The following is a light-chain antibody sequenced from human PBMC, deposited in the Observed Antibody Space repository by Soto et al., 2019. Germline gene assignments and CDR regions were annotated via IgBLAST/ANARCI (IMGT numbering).Light chain of an antibody. Sequence: QSVLKQPPSLSGAPGHRVTISCTGSSSNVGATSDVHWYQQLPGTAPKLLIYINSNRPSGVPDRFSGSKSGTSASLVITGLQAEDEADYYCQSYDTSLSGSRVFGGGTKLTVL. V-gene: IGLV1-40*01. CDR2: INS. J-gene: IGLJ2*01. CDR1: SSNVGATSD. CDR3: QSYDTSLSGSRV.